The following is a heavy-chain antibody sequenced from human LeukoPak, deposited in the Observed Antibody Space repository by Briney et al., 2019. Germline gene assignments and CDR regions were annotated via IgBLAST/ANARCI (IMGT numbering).Heavy chain of an antibody. CDR2: ISSSSSYI. CDR1: GFTFSSYS. Sequence: GGSLRLSCAASGFTFSSYSMNWVRQAPGKGLEWVSSISSSSSYIYYADSAKGRFTISRDNAKNSLYLQMNSLRAEDTAVYYCARESSVVRGVITDFDYWGQGTLVTVSS. J-gene: IGHJ4*02. CDR3: ARESSVVRGVITDFDY. D-gene: IGHD3-10*01. V-gene: IGHV3-21*01.